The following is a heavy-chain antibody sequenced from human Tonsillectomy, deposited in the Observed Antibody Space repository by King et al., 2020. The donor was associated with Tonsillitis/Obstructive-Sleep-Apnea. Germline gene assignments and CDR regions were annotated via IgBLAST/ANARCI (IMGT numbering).Heavy chain of an antibody. D-gene: IGHD7-27*01. Sequence: QLVQSGAEVKKPGESLRISCKGSGYSFTSYWITWVRQMPGKGLEWMGKIDPSDSYTNYSPSFQGHVTISADKSITTAYLQWSSLKASDTAMYYCARQDHWGGLPHNGMDVCGQATPVTVSS. CDR2: IDPSDSYT. J-gene: IGHJ6*02. CDR1: GYSFTSYW. V-gene: IGHV5-10-1*03. CDR3: ARQDHWGGLPHNGMDV.